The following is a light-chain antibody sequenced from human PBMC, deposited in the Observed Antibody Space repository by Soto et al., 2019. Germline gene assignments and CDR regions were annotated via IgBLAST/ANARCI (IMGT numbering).Light chain of an antibody. J-gene: IGKJ2*03. CDR3: QQYHNWYS. V-gene: IGKV3-15*01. CDR2: GAS. CDR1: HSVSTN. Sequence: VMTQSPATLSVSPGERATLSCRASHSVSTNLAWYQQKPGQAPRLLIYGASTRATGIPARFGGSGSGTEFTLTISSLQSEDSAVYYCQQYHNWYSFGQGSKLEIK.